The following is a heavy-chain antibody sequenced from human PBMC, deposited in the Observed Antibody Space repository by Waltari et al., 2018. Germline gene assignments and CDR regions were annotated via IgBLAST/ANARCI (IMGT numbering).Heavy chain of an antibody. Sequence: QVQLVESGGGVVQPGGSLRLSCAASGFTFSSYGMHWVRQAPGKGLEWVAFIRYDGSNKDYADSVKGRFTISRDNSKNTLYLQMNSLRAEDTAVYYCAKDDMVQGVIGYWGQGTLVTVSS. J-gene: IGHJ4*02. V-gene: IGHV3-30*02. CDR2: IRYDGSNK. CDR3: AKDDMVQGVIGY. D-gene: IGHD3-10*01. CDR1: GFTFSSYG.